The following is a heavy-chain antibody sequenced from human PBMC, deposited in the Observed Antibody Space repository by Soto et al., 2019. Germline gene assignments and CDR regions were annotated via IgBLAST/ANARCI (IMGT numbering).Heavy chain of an antibody. CDR3: ARWSSSGGFDY. V-gene: IGHV4-59*01. Sequence: SETLSLTCTVSGGSISSYYWSWIRQPPGKGLEWIGYIYYSGSTNYNPSLKSRVTISVDTSKNQFSLKLGSVTAADTAVYYCARWSSSGGFDYWGQGTLVTVSS. CDR2: IYYSGST. J-gene: IGHJ4*02. CDR1: GGSISSYY. D-gene: IGHD6-6*01.